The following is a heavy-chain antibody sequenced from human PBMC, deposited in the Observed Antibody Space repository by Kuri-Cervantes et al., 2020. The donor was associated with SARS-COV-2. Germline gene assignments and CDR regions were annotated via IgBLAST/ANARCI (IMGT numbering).Heavy chain of an antibody. CDR1: GYSISSGYY. V-gene: IGHV4-38-2*02. J-gene: IGHJ4*02. CDR3: VRDGDHWNFDY. Sequence: SETLSLTCAVSGYSISSGYYWGWIRQPPGKGLEWIGSIYHSGSTYYNPSLKSRVTISVDTSKNQFSLKLSSVTAEDTAVYYCVRDGDHWNFDYWAQGTLVTVSS. CDR2: IYHSGST. D-gene: IGHD1-1*01.